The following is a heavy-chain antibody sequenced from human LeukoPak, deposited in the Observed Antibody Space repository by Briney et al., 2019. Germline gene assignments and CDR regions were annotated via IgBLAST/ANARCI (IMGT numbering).Heavy chain of an antibody. V-gene: IGHV1-69*04. CDR2: IIPILGIA. D-gene: IGHD3-22*01. CDR3: ARVRAYYYDSSGYYPFDY. J-gene: IGHJ4*02. Sequence: SVKVSCKASGGTFSSYAISWVRQAPGQGLEWMGRIIPILGIANYAQKFQGRVTITADKSTSTAYMELSSLRSEDTAMYYCARVRAYYYDSSGYYPFDYWGQGTLVTVSS. CDR1: GGTFSSYA.